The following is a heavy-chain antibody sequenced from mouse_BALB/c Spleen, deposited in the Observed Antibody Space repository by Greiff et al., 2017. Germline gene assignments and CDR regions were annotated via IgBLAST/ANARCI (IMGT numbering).Heavy chain of an antibody. CDR1: GYTFTDYA. D-gene: IGHD3-1*01. Sequence: QVQLQQSGAELVRPGVSVKISCKGSGYTFTDYAMHWVKQSHAKSLEWIGVISTYYGDASYNQKFKGKATMTVDKSSSTAYMELARLTSEDSAIYYCARKGSSGYVFAMDYWGQGTSVTVSS. V-gene: IGHV1S137*01. CDR2: ISTYYGDA. J-gene: IGHJ4*01. CDR3: ARKGSSGYVFAMDY.